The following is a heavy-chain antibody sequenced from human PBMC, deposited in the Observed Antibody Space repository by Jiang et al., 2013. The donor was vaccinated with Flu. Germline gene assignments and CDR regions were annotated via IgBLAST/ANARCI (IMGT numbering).Heavy chain of an antibody. J-gene: IGHJ4*02. CDR3: AKTGGSGPDNFDD. Sequence: LLKPSETLSLTCDVNGGSLSSYYWNWIRQPPGKGLEWIGEINHSGSTNYNPSLESRVTISVDTSKNQFSLELKSVTAADTAVYYCAKTGGSGPDNFDDWGQGTLVTVSS. CDR2: INHSGST. V-gene: IGHV4-34*01. CDR1: GGSLSSYY. D-gene: IGHD1-1*01.